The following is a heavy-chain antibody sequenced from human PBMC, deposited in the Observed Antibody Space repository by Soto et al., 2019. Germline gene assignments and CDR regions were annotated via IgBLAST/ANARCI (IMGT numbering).Heavy chain of an antibody. V-gene: IGHV1-3*01. Sequence: QVQLVQSGAEVKKPGASVKVSCKASGYTFTSYAMHWVRQAPGQRLEWMGWINAGNGNTKYSQKFQGRVTITRDTSASTAYMELSSLRSEDTAVYYCARERATDSSPDGMDVWGQGTTVTVSS. J-gene: IGHJ6*02. CDR1: GYTFTSYA. CDR3: ARERATDSSPDGMDV. D-gene: IGHD4-4*01. CDR2: INAGNGNT.